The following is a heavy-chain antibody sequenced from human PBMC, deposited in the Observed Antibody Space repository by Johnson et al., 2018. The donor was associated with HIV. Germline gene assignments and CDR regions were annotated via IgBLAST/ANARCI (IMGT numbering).Heavy chain of an antibody. D-gene: IGHD2-21*01. CDR1: GFTFSTYA. Sequence: QVPLVESGGRVVQPGGSLRLSCAASGFTFSTYAMHWVRQAPGKGLEWVAVISYDGSNKYYADSVKGRFTISRDNSKNTLYLQMNSLRAEDTAVYYCARDTGGGEPYDIWGHGTMVTVSS. CDR2: ISYDGSNK. V-gene: IGHV3-30*04. J-gene: IGHJ3*02. CDR3: ARDTGGGEPYDI.